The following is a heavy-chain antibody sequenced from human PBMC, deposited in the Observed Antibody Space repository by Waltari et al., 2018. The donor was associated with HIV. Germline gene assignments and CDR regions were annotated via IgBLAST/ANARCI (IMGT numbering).Heavy chain of an antibody. V-gene: IGHV4-38-2*02. CDR2: IYHSGSS. CDR1: GYSISSGYY. D-gene: IGHD6-19*01. J-gene: IGHJ4*02. Sequence: QVQLQESGPGLVKPSETLSLTCSVSGYSISSGYYWGWLRQPPGKGLEWIGNIYHSGSSYYHPSLESRVTISVDTSKNQFSLKVSSMTAADTALYYCATIRVVAGSYYIDSWGQGILVTVSS. CDR3: ATIRVVAGSYYIDS.